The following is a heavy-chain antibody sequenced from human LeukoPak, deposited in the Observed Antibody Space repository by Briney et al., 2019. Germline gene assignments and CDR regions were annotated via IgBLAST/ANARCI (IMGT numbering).Heavy chain of an antibody. D-gene: IGHD2-15*01. V-gene: IGHV3-48*03. J-gene: IGHJ6*04. CDR1: GFTFSSYE. CDR2: ISITDNTV. CDR3: TKGTPQVDV. Sequence: PGGSVRLSCAASGFTFSSYEMNWVRQAPGQGLEWVAYISITDNTVHYAGSVKGRFTISRDNAKNSLYLQMNRLRAEDTAVYYCTKGTPQVDVWGKGTTVTVSS.